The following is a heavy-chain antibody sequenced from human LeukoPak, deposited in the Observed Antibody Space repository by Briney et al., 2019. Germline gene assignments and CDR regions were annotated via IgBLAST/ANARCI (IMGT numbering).Heavy chain of an antibody. CDR2: INSDGSGT. V-gene: IGHV3-74*03. Sequence: GGSLRLSCAASGLTFSRHWMHWVRQAPGKGLVWVSRINSDGSGTMYAESVKGRFTISRDNAKNTLYLQMNSLRAEDTAVYYCARVGATGSGYEDYWGQGTLVTVSS. D-gene: IGHD5-12*01. CDR3: ARVGATGSGYEDY. CDR1: GLTFSRHW. J-gene: IGHJ4*02.